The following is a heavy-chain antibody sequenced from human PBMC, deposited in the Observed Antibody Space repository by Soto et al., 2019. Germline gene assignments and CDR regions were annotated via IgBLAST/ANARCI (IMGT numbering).Heavy chain of an antibody. CDR3: ATTVTTNGY. Sequence: QVQLVESGGGVVQPGRSLRLSCAVSGFTFSSYGMHWVRQAPGKGLEWVAVISYDGSNKYYADSVKGRFTISRDNSKNTLYLQMNSLRAEDTAVYYCATTVTTNGYWGQGTLVTVSS. CDR2: ISYDGSNK. CDR1: GFTFSSYG. V-gene: IGHV3-30*03. J-gene: IGHJ4*02. D-gene: IGHD4-17*01.